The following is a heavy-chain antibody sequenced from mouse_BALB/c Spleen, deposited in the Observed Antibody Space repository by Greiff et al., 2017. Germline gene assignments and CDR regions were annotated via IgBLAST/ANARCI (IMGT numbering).Heavy chain of an antibody. V-gene: IGHV2-2*02. J-gene: IGHJ1*01. Sequence: SGPGLVQPSQSLSITCTVSGFSLTSYGVHWVRQSPGKGLEWLGVIWSGGSTDYNAAFISRLSISKDNSKSQVFFKMNSLQANDTAIYYCARIGSHWYFDVWGAGTTVTVSS. CDR2: IWSGGST. CDR1: GFSLTSYG. CDR3: ARIGSHWYFDV. D-gene: IGHD3-3*01.